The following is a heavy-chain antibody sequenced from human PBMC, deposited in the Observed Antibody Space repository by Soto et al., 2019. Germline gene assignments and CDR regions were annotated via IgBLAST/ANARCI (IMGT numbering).Heavy chain of an antibody. CDR2: MNPNSGNT. V-gene: IGHV1-8*01. CDR1: GYTFTSYD. D-gene: IGHD2-2*01. J-gene: IGHJ6*02. CDR3: AASPIFPYCSSTSCYLSYYGMDV. Sequence: ASVKVSCKGSGYTFTSYDINWVRQATGQGLEWMGWMNPNSGNTGYAQKFQGRVTMTRNTSISTAYMELSSLRSEDTAVYYCAASPIFPYCSSTSCYLSYYGMDVWGQGTTVTVSS.